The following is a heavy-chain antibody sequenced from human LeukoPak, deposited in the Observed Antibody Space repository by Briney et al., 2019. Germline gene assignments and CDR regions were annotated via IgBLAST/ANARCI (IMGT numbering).Heavy chain of an antibody. J-gene: IGHJ3*02. CDR2: MNDGGDS. CDR1: GGSVSSDSYY. Sequence: SETLSLTCSVSGGSVSSDSYYWSWIRQPPGQGLEWIGDMNDGGDSYYNPSLKSRAAISVKMSKNEFSLKVGSVTAADTAVYYCARVRNGSTTKRAFDIWGQGTMVTVSS. CDR3: ARVRNGSTTKRAFDI. V-gene: IGHV4-61*01. D-gene: IGHD1-7*01.